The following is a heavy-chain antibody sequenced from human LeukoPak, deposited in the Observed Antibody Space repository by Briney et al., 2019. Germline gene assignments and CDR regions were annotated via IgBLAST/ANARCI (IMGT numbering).Heavy chain of an antibody. D-gene: IGHD3-22*01. V-gene: IGHV3-7*01. CDR3: ARDLYYYDRSGYY. J-gene: IGHJ4*02. Sequence: GGSLRLSCAASGFTFSSYWMSWVRQAPAKGLEWVANIKQDGSEKYYVDSVKGCFTISRDNAKNSLYLQMNSLRAEDTAVYYCARDLYYYDRSGYYWGQGTLVTVSS. CDR2: IKQDGSEK. CDR1: GFTFSSYW.